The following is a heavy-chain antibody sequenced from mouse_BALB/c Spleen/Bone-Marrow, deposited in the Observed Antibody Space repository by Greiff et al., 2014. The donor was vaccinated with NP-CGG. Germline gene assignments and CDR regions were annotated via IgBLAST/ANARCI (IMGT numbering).Heavy chain of an antibody. D-gene: IGHD1-1*02. Sequence: EVHLVESGGGLVKPGGSLKLSCTASGFIFSDYYMYWVRQTPEKRLEWVAAISDGGNYTFNPDSVKGRFTISRDNAKNNLYLQMSSLKSEDTAMYYCARSGEKYGAMDYWGQGTSVTVSS. CDR1: GFIFSDYY. CDR3: ARSGEKYGAMDY. J-gene: IGHJ4*01. CDR2: ISDGGNYT. V-gene: IGHV5-4*02.